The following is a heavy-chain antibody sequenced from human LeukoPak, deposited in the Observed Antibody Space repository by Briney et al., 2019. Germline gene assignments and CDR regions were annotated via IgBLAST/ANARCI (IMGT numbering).Heavy chain of an antibody. V-gene: IGHV4-38-2*02. CDR1: GYSMSSGYY. J-gene: IGHJ4*02. CDR2: IFHSGNS. Sequence: SETLSLTCTVSGYSMSSGYYWGWIRQPPGKGLQWIGSIFHSGNSYYNPSLKSRVTISVDTSKNQFSLKLSSVTAADTAVYYCARDLGGAFDYWGQGTLVTVSS. CDR3: ARDLGGAFDY. D-gene: IGHD3-10*01.